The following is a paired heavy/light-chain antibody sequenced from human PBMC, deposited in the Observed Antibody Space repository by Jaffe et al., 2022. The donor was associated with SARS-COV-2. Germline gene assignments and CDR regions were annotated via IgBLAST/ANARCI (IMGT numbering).Heavy chain of an antibody. CDR1: GYTFTNYY. CDR2: INPGGGQT. V-gene: IGHV1-46*01. Sequence: QVQLVQSGAEVKKPGASVKVSCKASGYTFTNYYMHWVRQAPGQGLEWMGIINPGGGQTSYAQNFQGRVSMTRDTSTTTVYMELSSLRYEDTAVYYCARRASVVAGTQLGLGRYYHYYMDVWGKGTTVTVSS. CDR3: ARRASVVAGTQLGLGRYYHYYMDV. J-gene: IGHJ6*03. D-gene: IGHD6-19*01.
Light chain of an antibody. J-gene: IGKJ1*01. CDR1: QGINIY. V-gene: IGKV1-39*01. CDR2: AAS. Sequence: DIQMTQSPSSLSASVGDRVTITCRASQGINIYLNWYQQKPGKAPNLLIYAASSLQSGVPSRFSGSGSGTDFTLTISSLQPEDFATYYCQQSFGTPRTFGQGTKVEIK. CDR3: QQSFGTPRT.